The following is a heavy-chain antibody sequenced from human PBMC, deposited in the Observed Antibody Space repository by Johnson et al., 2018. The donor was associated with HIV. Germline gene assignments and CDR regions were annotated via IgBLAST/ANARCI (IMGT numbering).Heavy chain of an antibody. CDR2: INWNGGIT. CDR1: GFTFDDYG. V-gene: IGHV3-20*04. D-gene: IGHD3-10*01. Sequence: VQLMESGGGVVRPGGSLRLSCAASGFTFDDYGMSWVRQAPGKGLEWVSGINWNGGITGYADSVKGRFTISRDNAKNSLYLQMNSLRAEDTALYYCARVRARGVKHAFDIWGQGTMVTVSS. CDR3: ARVRARGVKHAFDI. J-gene: IGHJ3*02.